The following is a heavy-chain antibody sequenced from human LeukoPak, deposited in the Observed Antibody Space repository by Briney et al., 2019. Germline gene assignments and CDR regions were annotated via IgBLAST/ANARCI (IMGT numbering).Heavy chain of an antibody. V-gene: IGHV1-18*01. Sequence: ASVKVSCKASGYTFTSYGISRVRQAPGQGLEWMGWISAYNGNTNYAQKLQGRVTMTTDTSTSTAYMELRSLRSDDTAVYYCARWRLPKYYFDYWGQGTLVTVSS. CDR3: ARWRLPKYYFDY. CDR1: GYTFTSYG. D-gene: IGHD2-15*01. J-gene: IGHJ4*02. CDR2: ISAYNGNT.